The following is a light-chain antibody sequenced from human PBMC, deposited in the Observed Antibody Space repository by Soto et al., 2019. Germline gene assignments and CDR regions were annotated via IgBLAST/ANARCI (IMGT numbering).Light chain of an antibody. CDR2: EVS. J-gene: IGLJ1*01. CDR3: PSYTSDTYV. CDR1: SKDVGSYND. Sequence: QSALTQPASVSGSPGQSITISCTGTSKDVGSYNDVSWYQQHPGKAPKLMIFEVSNRPSGVSNCFSGSKSSNTASLTISGLQAEDEADYYCPSYTSDTYVFGTGTKLTVL. V-gene: IGLV2-14*01.